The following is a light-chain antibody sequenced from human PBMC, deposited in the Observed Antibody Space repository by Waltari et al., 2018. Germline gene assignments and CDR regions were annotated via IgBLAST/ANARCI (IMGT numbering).Light chain of an antibody. CDR3: AAWDDSLNGVV. CDR2: SNN. Sequence: QSWLTQPTSASGNPGQRVTISCSGGSPNIASNIVHWYQQLPGTAPKLLIYSNNQRPSGVPDRFSGSKSGTSASLAISGLQSEDEVDYYCAAWDDSLNGVVFGGGTKLTVL. V-gene: IGLV1-44*01. J-gene: IGLJ2*01. CDR1: SPNIASNI.